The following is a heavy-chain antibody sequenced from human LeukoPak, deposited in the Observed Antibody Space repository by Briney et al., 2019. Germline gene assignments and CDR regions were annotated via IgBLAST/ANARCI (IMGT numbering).Heavy chain of an antibody. CDR2: IWADGNRK. D-gene: IGHD1-26*01. CDR1: GFSLRIFG. V-gene: IGHV3-33*01. Sequence: GGSLRLSCAASGFSLRIFGIHWVRQAPGKGLEWVAVIWADGNRKYYADSVKGRFTISRDNDKNTLYLQMNSLRAEDTAVYYCARIIVGATGIDYWGQGTLVSVSS. J-gene: IGHJ4*02. CDR3: ARIIVGATGIDY.